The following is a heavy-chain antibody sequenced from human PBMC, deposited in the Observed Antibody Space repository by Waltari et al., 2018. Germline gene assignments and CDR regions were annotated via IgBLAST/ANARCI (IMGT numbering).Heavy chain of an antibody. J-gene: IGHJ6*02. V-gene: IGHV1-69*01. CDR3: AKGIVVVPAVSYYYGMDV. CDR1: GGTFSSYA. CDR2: IIPIFGTA. Sequence: QVQLVQSGAEVKKPGSSVKVSCKASGGTFSSYAISWVRQAPGQGLEWMGGIIPIFGTANDEQKFQGRVTITADESTSTAYMELSSLRSEDTAVYYCAKGIVVVPAVSYYYGMDVWGQGTTVTVSS. D-gene: IGHD2-2*01.